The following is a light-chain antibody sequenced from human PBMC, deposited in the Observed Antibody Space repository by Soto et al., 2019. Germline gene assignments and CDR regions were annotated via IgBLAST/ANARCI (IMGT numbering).Light chain of an antibody. CDR3: QQYGSSPPRYT. Sequence: EIVLTQYTGTLSLSPGERATLSCRASQSVSSSYLAWYQQKPGQAPRLLIYGASSRATGIPDRFSGSGSGTDFTLTISRLEPEDFAVYYCQQYGSSPPRYTFGQATKLEIK. CDR1: QSVSSSY. CDR2: GAS. J-gene: IGKJ2*01. V-gene: IGKV3-20*01.